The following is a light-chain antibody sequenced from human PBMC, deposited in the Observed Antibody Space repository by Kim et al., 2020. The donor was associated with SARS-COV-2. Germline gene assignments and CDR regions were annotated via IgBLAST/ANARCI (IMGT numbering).Light chain of an antibody. CDR1: QSISNR. CDR3: HQYGGYSIT. V-gene: IGKV1-5*01. J-gene: IGKJ5*01. Sequence: DIQMTQSPSTLSASVGDRVTITCRASQSISNRLAWYQQKPGKAPKLLIYDASKLASGGPTRFSGSGSGTDFTLTINSLQPDDFATYYCHQYGGYSITFGQGTRLET. CDR2: DAS.